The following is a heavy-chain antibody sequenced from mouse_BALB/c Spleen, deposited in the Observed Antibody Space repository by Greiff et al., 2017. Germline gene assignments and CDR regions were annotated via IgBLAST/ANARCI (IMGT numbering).Heavy chain of an antibody. D-gene: IGHD4-1*01. CDR1: GFTFSSYG. CDR2: ISSGVSYT. J-gene: IGHJ4*01. CDR3: AREARTGTGAMDY. Sequence: EVKLVESGGDLVKPGGSLKLSCAASGFTFSSYGMSWVRQTPDKRLEWVATISSGVSYTYYPDSVKGRFTISRDNAKNTLYLQMSSLKSEDTAMYYCAREARTGTGAMDYWGQGTSVTVSS. V-gene: IGHV5-6*01.